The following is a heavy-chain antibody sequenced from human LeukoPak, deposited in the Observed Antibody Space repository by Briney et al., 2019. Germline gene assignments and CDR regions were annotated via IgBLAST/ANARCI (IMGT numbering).Heavy chain of an antibody. J-gene: IGHJ3*02. CDR2: IYYSGST. V-gene: IGHV4-39*01. CDR1: GGSISSSSYY. D-gene: IGHD6-19*01. CDR3: ARGRYSSGIKAFDI. Sequence: SETLSLTCTVSGGSISSSSYYWGWIRQPPGKGLEWIGSIYYSGSTYYNPSLKSRVTISVDTSKNQFSLKLSSVTAADTAVYYCARGRYSSGIKAFDIWGQGTMVTVSS.